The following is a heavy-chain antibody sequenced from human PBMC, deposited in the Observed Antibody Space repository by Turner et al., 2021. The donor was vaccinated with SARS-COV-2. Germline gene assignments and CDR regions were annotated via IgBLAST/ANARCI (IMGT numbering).Heavy chain of an antibody. CDR1: GFTFSSYG. D-gene: IGHD3-22*01. CDR3: AQERRVWPYDSTGYYLK. CDR2: ISYDGSNK. J-gene: IGHJ4*02. Sequence: QVQVVESGGGVVQPGRSLRLSCAASGFTFSSYGMHWVRQAPGKGLEWVAVISYDGSNKYYADSVKGRFTISRDNSKNTLYLQMNSLRAEDTAVYYCAQERRVWPYDSTGYYLKWGQGTLVTVSS. V-gene: IGHV3-30*18.